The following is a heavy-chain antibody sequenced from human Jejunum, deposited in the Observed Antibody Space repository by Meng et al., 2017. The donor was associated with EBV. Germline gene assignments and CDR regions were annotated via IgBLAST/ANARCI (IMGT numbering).Heavy chain of an antibody. CDR3: ARVRPGGGWFDP. Sequence: QLLQSGSEFKKPWASVKVSCKTSGYTFTSSGINWVRQAPGQGLEWMGWINTNTGYPTYAQDFTGRFVFSLDTSVSTAYLQITSLSTEDNAVYYCARVRPGGGWFDPWGQGTLVTVSS. CDR1: GYTFTSSG. V-gene: IGHV7-4-1*02. J-gene: IGHJ5*02. CDR2: INTNTGYP. D-gene: IGHD2-8*02.